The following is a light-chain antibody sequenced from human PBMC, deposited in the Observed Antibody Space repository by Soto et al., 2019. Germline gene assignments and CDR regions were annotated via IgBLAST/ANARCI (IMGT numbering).Light chain of an antibody. J-gene: IGLJ1*01. V-gene: IGLV3-21*02. Sequence: YELTQPPSVSVAPGQTARITCGGNNIGTKGVHWYQQRPGQAPVLVVYDDSDRPSGIPERFSGSNSGNTASLTISRVEAGDEADYYCQVWDSGSDHYVFGTGTKVTVL. CDR3: QVWDSGSDHYV. CDR2: DDS. CDR1: NIGTKG.